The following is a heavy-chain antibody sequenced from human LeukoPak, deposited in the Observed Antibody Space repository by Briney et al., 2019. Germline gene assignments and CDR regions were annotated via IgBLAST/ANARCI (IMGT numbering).Heavy chain of an antibody. CDR1: GGTFSSYA. V-gene: IGHV1-69*04. J-gene: IGHJ4*02. D-gene: IGHD4-17*01. CDR3: ASDRIHTTVTTDY. Sequence: SVKVSCKASGGTFSSYAISWVRQAPGQGLEWMGRIIPILGIANYAQKFQGRVTITADKSTSTAYMELSSLRSEDTAVYYCASDRIHTTVTTDYWGQGTRVTVSS. CDR2: IIPILGIA.